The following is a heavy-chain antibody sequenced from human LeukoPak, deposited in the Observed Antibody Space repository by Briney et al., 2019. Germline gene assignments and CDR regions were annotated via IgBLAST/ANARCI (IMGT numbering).Heavy chain of an antibody. D-gene: IGHD2-2*02. CDR3: ARAEGYCSSTSCYSLDY. V-gene: IGHV1-69*13. CDR1: GGTFSSYA. CDR2: IIPIFGTA. Sequence: SVKVSCKPSGGTFSSYAISWVRQAPGQGLEWMGGIIPIFGTANYAQKFQGRVTITADESTSTAYMELSSLRSEDTAVYYCARAEGYCSSTSCYSLDYWGQGTLVTVSS. J-gene: IGHJ4*02.